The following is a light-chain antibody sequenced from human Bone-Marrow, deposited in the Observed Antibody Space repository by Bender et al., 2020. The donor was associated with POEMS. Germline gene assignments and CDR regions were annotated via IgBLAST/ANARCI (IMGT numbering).Light chain of an antibody. J-gene: IGLJ2*01. Sequence: QSVLTQPPSVSGAPGQRVAISCTGTGSNIGASLDVHWYQQIPGTAPKLLIYDNNNRPSGVPDRFSVSKSATSAALAITGLQAGDEADYYCCSYAGINTFVLFGGGTKLTVL. CDR3: CSYAGINTFVL. CDR1: GSNIGASLD. V-gene: IGLV1-40*01. CDR2: DNN.